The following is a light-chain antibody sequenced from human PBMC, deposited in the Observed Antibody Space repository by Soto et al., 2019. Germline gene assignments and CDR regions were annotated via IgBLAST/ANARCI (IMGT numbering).Light chain of an antibody. CDR3: QQADSFPLT. V-gene: IGKV1D-12*01. J-gene: IGKJ4*01. Sequence: DIQMTQSPSSVSASIGDTVTITCRASQDISILLAWYQQKPGRAPKLLIYGASTLESWVPSRFSGRGSGTDFTLTISSLQPEDVATYFCQQADSFPLTLGGGTKVDIK. CDR1: QDISIL. CDR2: GAS.